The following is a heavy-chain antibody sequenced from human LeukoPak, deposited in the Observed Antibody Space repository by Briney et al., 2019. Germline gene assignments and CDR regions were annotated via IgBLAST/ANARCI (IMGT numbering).Heavy chain of an antibody. Sequence: ASVKVSCKASGYTFTSYDINWVRQATGQGLEWMGWMNPNSGNAGYAQKFQGRVTMTRNTSISTAYMELSSLRSEDTAVYYCARGPYSGSYCDYWGQGTLVTVSS. CDR1: GYTFTSYD. D-gene: IGHD1-26*01. J-gene: IGHJ4*02. CDR3: ARGPYSGSYCDY. CDR2: MNPNSGNA. V-gene: IGHV1-8*01.